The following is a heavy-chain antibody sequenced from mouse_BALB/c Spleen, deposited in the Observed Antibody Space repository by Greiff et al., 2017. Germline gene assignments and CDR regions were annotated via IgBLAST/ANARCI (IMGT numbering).Heavy chain of an antibody. CDR2: ISDGGSYT. CDR1: GFTFSDYY. V-gene: IGHV5-4*02. D-gene: IGHD2-2*01. CDR3: AREGGYPFAY. J-gene: IGHJ3*01. Sequence: EVQVVESGGGLVKPGGSLKLSCAASGFTFSDYYMYWVRQTPEKRLEWVATISDGGSYTYYPDSVKGRFTISRDNAKNNLYLQMSSLKSEDTAMYYCAREGGYPFAYWGQGTLVTVSA.